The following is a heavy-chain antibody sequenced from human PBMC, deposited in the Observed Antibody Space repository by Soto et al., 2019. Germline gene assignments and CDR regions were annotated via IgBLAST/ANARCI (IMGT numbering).Heavy chain of an antibody. D-gene: IGHD1-7*01. Sequence: QEEVVESGGGVVQPGRSLRLSCAASGFTFSSYAFHWVRQAPGKGLEWVAVISYDGLNQYYTDSVKGRFTISRDNSKNTLYLKMISLRADDTALYYCARGGGRNFGYYYSDMDVWGQGTTVAVSS. V-gene: IGHV3-30*04. CDR3: ARGGGRNFGYYYSDMDV. J-gene: IGHJ6*02. CDR1: GFTFSSYA. CDR2: ISYDGLNQ.